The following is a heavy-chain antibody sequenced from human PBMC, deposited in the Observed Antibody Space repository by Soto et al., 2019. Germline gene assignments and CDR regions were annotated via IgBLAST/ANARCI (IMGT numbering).Heavy chain of an antibody. V-gene: IGHV4-59*01. J-gene: IGHJ4*02. Sequence: SETLSLTCTVPGGSISSYYWSWIRQPPGKGPEWIGYIYYSGSTNYNPSLKSRVTISVDTSKNQFSLKLSSVTAADTAVYYCARVVARYCDYWGQGTLVTVSS. D-gene: IGHD2-15*01. CDR3: ARVVARYCDY. CDR2: IYYSGST. CDR1: GGSISSYY.